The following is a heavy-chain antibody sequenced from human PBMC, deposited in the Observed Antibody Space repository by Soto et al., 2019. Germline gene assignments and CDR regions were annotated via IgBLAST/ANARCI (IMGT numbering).Heavy chain of an antibody. D-gene: IGHD5-12*01. J-gene: IGHJ4*02. CDR1: GGSISSYY. CDR3: ARLDGYNYHFDY. CDR2: IYYSGST. Sequence: QVQLQESGPGLVKPSETLSLTCTVSGGSISSYYWSWIRQPPGKGLEWIGYIYYSGSTNYNPSLKSGVTISVATSKHQFSLKLSSVTAADTAVYYCARLDGYNYHFDYWGQGNLVTVSS. V-gene: IGHV4-59*08.